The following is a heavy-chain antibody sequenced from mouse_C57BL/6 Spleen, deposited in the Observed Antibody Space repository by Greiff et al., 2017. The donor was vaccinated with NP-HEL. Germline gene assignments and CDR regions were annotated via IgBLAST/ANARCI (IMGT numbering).Heavy chain of an antibody. J-gene: IGHJ3*01. CDR1: GYTFTDYN. D-gene: IGHD2-4*01. CDR3: ARADYGRGTWFAY. CDR2: INPNNGGT. Sequence: VQLQQSGPELVKPGASVKIPCKASGYTFTDYNMDWVKQSHGKSLEWIGDINPNNGGTIYNQKFTGKATLTVDKSSSTAYMELRSLTSEDTAVYYCARADYGRGTWFAYWGQGTLVTVSA. V-gene: IGHV1-18*01.